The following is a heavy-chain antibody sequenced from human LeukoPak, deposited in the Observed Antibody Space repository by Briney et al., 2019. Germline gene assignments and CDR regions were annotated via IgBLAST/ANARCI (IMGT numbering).Heavy chain of an antibody. D-gene: IGHD6-6*01. CDR3: AGGKGHTAARDYYYYMDV. Sequence: SVKLSCKASGGTFSSYAISWVRQAPGQGLEWKERMIPIFGTANYAQKFQGRVTITTDESTSTAYMELSSLRSEHTAVYYCAGGKGHTAARDYYYYMDVWGKRTTVTVSS. J-gene: IGHJ6*03. CDR2: MIPIFGTA. CDR1: GGTFSSYA. V-gene: IGHV1-69*05.